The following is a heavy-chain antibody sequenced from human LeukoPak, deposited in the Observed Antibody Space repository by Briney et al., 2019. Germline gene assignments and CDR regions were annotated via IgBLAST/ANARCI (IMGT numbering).Heavy chain of an antibody. CDR2: IYHSGTT. J-gene: IGHJ5*02. Sequence: PSETLSLTCAVSGYSIRSGFYWGWIRQPPGKGLEWIGNIYHSGTTYYTPSLKSRVTISVDTSKNQFSLKLASVTAADTAVYYCAKGAGGFSYYNWFDPWGQGTLVTVSS. CDR3: AKGAGGFSYYNWFDP. D-gene: IGHD5-18*01. CDR1: GYSIRSGFY. V-gene: IGHV4-38-2*01.